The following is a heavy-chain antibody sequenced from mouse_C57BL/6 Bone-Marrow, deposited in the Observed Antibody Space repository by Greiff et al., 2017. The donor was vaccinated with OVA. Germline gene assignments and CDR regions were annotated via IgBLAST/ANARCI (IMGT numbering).Heavy chain of an antibody. CDR2: ISSGSSTI. CDR1: GFTFSDYG. J-gene: IGHJ1*03. Sequence: EVKLMESGGGLVKPGGSLKLSCAASGFTFSDYGMHWVRQAPEKGLEWVAYISSGSSTIYYADTVKGRFTISRDNAKKTRILQMTSLRAEDAAMDYCARGGYFDVWGTGTTVTVSS. V-gene: IGHV5-17*01. CDR3: ARGGYFDV.